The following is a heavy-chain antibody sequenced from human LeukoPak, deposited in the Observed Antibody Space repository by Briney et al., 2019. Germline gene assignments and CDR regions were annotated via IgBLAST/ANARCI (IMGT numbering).Heavy chain of an antibody. J-gene: IGHJ4*02. CDR3: ASQLLSHYYFDY. CDR2: ISSSSSYI. CDR1: GFTFSSYS. D-gene: IGHD2-2*01. Sequence: GGSLRLSCAASGFTFSSYSMNWVRQAPGKGLEWVSSISSSSSYIYYADSVKGRFTISRDNAKNSLYLQMNSLRAEDTAVYYCASQLLSHYYFDYWGQGTLVTVSS. V-gene: IGHV3-21*01.